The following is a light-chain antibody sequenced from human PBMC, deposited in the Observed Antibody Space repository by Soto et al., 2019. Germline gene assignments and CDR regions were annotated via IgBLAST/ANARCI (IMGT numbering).Light chain of an antibody. CDR3: QSYDSSLSAL. J-gene: IGLJ3*02. CDR1: SSNFGAGYD. Sequence: QSVLTQPPSVSGAPGQRVTISCTGSSSNFGAGYDVHWYQQLPGTAPKLLIYGNSNRPSGFPDRFSGSKSGTSASLAITGLQAEDEADYYCQSYDSSLSALFGGGTKLTVL. CDR2: GNS. V-gene: IGLV1-40*01.